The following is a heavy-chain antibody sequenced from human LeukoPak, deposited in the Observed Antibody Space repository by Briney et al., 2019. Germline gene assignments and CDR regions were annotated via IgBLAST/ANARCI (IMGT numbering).Heavy chain of an antibody. CDR1: NGSISTTY. CDR3: ARDRYSYGF. Sequence: SETLSLTCSVSNGSISTTYWSWIRQPPGKGLEWIGNIHYSGNTNYNSSLKSRVTMSVDTSKNQFSLNLRSVTAADTAVYYCARDRYSYGFWGQGILVTVSS. CDR2: IHYSGNT. J-gene: IGHJ4*02. D-gene: IGHD5-18*01. V-gene: IGHV4-59*01.